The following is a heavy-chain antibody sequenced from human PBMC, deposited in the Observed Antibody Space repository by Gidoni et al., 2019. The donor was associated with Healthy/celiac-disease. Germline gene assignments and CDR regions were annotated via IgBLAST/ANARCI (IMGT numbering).Heavy chain of an antibody. CDR3: ARDLGGELGYCSSTSCYPPDY. J-gene: IGHJ4*02. CDR2: ISSSSSYI. D-gene: IGHD2-2*01. V-gene: IGHV3-21*01. CDR1: GFTFSSYS. Sequence: EVQLVESGGGLVKPGGSLRLSCAASGFTFSSYSMNWVRQAPGKGLEWVSSISSSSSYIYYADSVKGRFTISRDNAKNSLYLQMNSLRAEDTAVYYCARDLGGELGYCSSTSCYPPDYWGQGTLVTVSS.